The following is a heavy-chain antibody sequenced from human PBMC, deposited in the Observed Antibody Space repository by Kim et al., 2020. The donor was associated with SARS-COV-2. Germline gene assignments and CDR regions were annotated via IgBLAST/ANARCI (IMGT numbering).Heavy chain of an antibody. V-gene: IGHV4-31*03. J-gene: IGHJ5*02. CDR3: ARAPKVATISWFDP. CDR1: GGSISSGGYY. Sequence: SETLSLTCTVSGGSISSGGYYWSWIRQHPGKGLEWIGYIYYSGSTYYNPSLKSRVTISVDTSKNQFSLKLSSVTAADTAVYYCARAPKVATISWFDPWGQGTLVTVSS. D-gene: IGHD5-12*01. CDR2: IYYSGST.